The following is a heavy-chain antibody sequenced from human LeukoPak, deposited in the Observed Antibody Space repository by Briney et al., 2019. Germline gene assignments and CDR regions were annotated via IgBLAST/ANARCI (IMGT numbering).Heavy chain of an antibody. CDR3: ARDSSSWYKAFDY. Sequence: SETLSLTCAVYGGSFSGYYWSWIRQPPGKGLEWIGEINHSGSTNYNPSLKSRVTISVDTSKNQFSLKLSSVTAADTAVYYCARDSSSWYKAFDYWGQGTLVTVSS. CDR2: INHSGST. V-gene: IGHV4-34*01. D-gene: IGHD6-13*01. J-gene: IGHJ4*02. CDR1: GGSFSGYY.